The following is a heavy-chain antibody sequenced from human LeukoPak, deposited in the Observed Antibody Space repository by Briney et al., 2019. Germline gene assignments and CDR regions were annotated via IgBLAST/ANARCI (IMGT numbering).Heavy chain of an antibody. CDR3: ARGDDSSGYYSYYYYYYMDV. Sequence: ASVKVSCKASGYTFTGYYMHWVRQAPGQGLEWMGWINPNSGGTNYAQKFQGRVTMTRDTSISTAYMELSRLRSDDTAVYYCARGDDSSGYYSYYYYYYMDVWGKGTTVTVSS. J-gene: IGHJ6*03. V-gene: IGHV1-2*02. CDR2: INPNSGGT. D-gene: IGHD3-22*01. CDR1: GYTFTGYY.